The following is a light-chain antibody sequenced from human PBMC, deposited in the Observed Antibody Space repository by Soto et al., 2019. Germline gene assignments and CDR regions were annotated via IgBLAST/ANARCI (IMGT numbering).Light chain of an antibody. CDR3: AVWDDILNRPV. CDR1: RSNIAGNA. J-gene: IGLJ2*01. Sequence: QSVLSRPPSASGTPGQRVTISCSGTRSNIAGNAVNWYQQLPGTAPKLLIFSDSQRPSGVPDRFSASKYGTSASLAISGLQADDEALYHCAVWDDILNRPVFGGGTKLTVL. V-gene: IGLV1-44*01. CDR2: SDS.